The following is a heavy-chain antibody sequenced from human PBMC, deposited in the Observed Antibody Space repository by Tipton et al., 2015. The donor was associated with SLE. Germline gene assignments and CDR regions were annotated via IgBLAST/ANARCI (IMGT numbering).Heavy chain of an antibody. J-gene: IGHJ3*02. Sequence: QVQLVQSGAEVKKPGSSVKVSCKASGGTFSSYTISWVRQAPGQGLEWMGRIIPILGIANYAQKFQGRVTITADKSTSTAYMELSSLRSEDTAVYYCARDTGDGSNPDPFDIWGQGTMVTVSS. CDR3: ARDTGDGSNPDPFDI. CDR2: IIPILGIA. CDR1: GGTFSSYT. D-gene: IGHD5-24*01. V-gene: IGHV1-69*08.